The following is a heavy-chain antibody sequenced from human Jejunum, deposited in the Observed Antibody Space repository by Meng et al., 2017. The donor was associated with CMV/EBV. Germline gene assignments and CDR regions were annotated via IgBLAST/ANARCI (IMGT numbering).Heavy chain of an antibody. CDR2: FYSSDTY. D-gene: IGHD1-26*01. CDR1: GGSINNYY. V-gene: IGHV4-4*07. Sequence: QGQRQESGPGLVKPSETLSLTCTVSGGSINNYYWSWIRQSAGKGLEWIGRFYSSDTYNYHPSLNSRVTMSLDTSKKQFSLILSSVTAADTARYYCARGPGASTREGFDHWGLGTLVTVSS. CDR3: ARGPGASTREGFDH. J-gene: IGHJ4*02.